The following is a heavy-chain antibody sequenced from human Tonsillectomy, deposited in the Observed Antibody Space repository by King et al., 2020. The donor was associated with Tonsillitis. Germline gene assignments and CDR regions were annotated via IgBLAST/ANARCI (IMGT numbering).Heavy chain of an antibody. V-gene: IGHV3-11*06. CDR2: VSASGRNT. CDR1: GFTFSDHY. Sequence: VQLVESGGGLVKPGGSLRLSCVASGFTFSDHYMSWIRQTPGKGPEWISYVSASGRNTDYADSVKGRFTISRDNAESSLYLQMNGLRVDDTAIYYCAAGGDPVNWIESWGQGTLVTVSS. CDR3: AAGGDPVNWIES. J-gene: IGHJ5*01. D-gene: IGHD2-21*02.